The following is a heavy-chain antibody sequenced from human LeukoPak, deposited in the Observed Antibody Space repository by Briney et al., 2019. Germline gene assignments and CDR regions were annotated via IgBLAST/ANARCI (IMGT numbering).Heavy chain of an antibody. CDR3: AKTGVGFCTGGSCSASDY. J-gene: IGHJ4*02. CDR2: ISGSGGST. D-gene: IGHD2-15*01. V-gene: IGHV3-23*01. Sequence: GGCRRLSCAASGLSFSSHAMRWVRQAPGRVLEWVSAISGSGGSTNYADSVKDRFTISRDNSKNTLYLQMNSLRGEDTAVFYCAKTGVGFCTGGSCSASDYGGQGTRVTVP. CDR1: GLSFSSHA.